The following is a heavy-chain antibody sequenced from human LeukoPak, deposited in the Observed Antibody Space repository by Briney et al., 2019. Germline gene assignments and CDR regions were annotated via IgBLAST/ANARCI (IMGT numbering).Heavy chain of an antibody. CDR1: GYTFTGYY. CDR3: ARDVYCSSTSCYVSGSWFDP. V-gene: IGHV1-2*02. Sequence: ASVKASCKPSGYTFTGYYMHWVRQAPGHGLEWRGWINPNSGGTNYAQKFQGRVTMTRDTSISTAYMGLSRLRSDDTAVYYCARDVYCSSTSCYVSGSWFDPWGQGTLVTVSS. D-gene: IGHD2-2*01. CDR2: INPNSGGT. J-gene: IGHJ5*02.